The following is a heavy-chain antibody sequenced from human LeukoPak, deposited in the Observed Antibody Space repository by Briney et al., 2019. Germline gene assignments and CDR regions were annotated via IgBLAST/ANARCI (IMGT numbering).Heavy chain of an antibody. CDR2: ISGSAGST. CDR1: GFTFRSYA. D-gene: IGHD3-3*01. CDR3: AKIHDFWSGYYGF. V-gene: IGHV3-23*01. J-gene: IGHJ4*02. Sequence: GGSLRLSCAASGFTFRSYAMSWVRQAPGKGLEWVSAISGSAGSTYYADSVKGRFTISRDSSTNTLYLQMNSLRAEDTAVYYCAKIHDFWSGYYGFWGQGTLVTVSS.